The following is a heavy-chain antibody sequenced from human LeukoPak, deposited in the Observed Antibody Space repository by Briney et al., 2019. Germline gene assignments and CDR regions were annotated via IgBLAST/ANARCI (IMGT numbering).Heavy chain of an antibody. J-gene: IGHJ5*02. CDR2: INHSGST. V-gene: IGHV4-34*01. CDR1: GGSFSGYY. CDR3: ARPKREIRPRYNWFDP. Sequence: ASETLSLTCAVYGGSFSGYYWSWIRQPPGKGLEWIGEINHSGSTNYNPSLKSRVTISVDTSKNQFSLKLSSVTAADTAVYYCARPKREIRPRYNWFDPWGQGTLVTVSS.